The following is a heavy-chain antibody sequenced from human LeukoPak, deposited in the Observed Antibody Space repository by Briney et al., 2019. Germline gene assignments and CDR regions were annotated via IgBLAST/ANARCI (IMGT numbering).Heavy chain of an antibody. Sequence: SETLYLTCTVSGGSISSGSYYWSWIRQPAGKGLEWIGRIYTSGSTNYNPSLKSRVTISVDTSKNQFSLKLSSVTAADTAVYYCARESMVRGLDWFDPWGQGTLVTVSS. CDR1: GGSISSGSYY. V-gene: IGHV4-61*02. CDR3: ARESMVRGLDWFDP. J-gene: IGHJ5*02. CDR2: IYTSGST. D-gene: IGHD3-10*01.